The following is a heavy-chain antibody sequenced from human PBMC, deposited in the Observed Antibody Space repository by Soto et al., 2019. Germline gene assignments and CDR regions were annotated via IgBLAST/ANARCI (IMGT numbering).Heavy chain of an antibody. CDR2: IYRTGST. CDR3: ASRDPGTSVDY. CDR1: DGSFTSNNW. V-gene: IGHV4-4*02. D-gene: IGHD1-7*01. Sequence: SETLSLTCAVSDGSFTSNNWWTWVRQPPGQGLEWIGEIYRTGSTNYNPPLKSRVTISLDKSENQFSLKVTSLTAADTAVYYCASRDPGTSVDYWGQGTLVTVSS. J-gene: IGHJ4*02.